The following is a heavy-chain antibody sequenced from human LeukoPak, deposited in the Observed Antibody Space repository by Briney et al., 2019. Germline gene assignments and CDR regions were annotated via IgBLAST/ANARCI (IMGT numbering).Heavy chain of an antibody. J-gene: IGHJ5*02. Sequence: GGSLRLSCAASGFIFSDYYMSWIRQAPGKGLEWVSYISSSGSTIYYADSVKGRFTISRDNAKNSLYLQMNSLRAEDTAVYYCARERYYYGSGRPNWFDPWGQGTLVTVSS. V-gene: IGHV3-11*01. CDR3: ARERYYYGSGRPNWFDP. D-gene: IGHD3-10*01. CDR2: ISSSGSTI. CDR1: GFIFSDYY.